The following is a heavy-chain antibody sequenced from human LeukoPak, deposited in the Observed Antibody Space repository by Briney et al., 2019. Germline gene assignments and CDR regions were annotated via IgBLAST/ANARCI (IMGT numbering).Heavy chain of an antibody. CDR3: AIEIRKDDC. J-gene: IGHJ4*02. CDR2: MNPNSGNT. CDR1: GYTFSNYD. D-gene: IGHD1-14*01. Sequence: ASVMVSCKASGYTFSNYDIHWVRQATGQGLEWMGYMNPNSGNTGYAQKFQGRITMTRDTSISTAYMELSSLRSEDTVVNYCAIEIRKDDCCGQGTLVTVSS. V-gene: IGHV1-8*01.